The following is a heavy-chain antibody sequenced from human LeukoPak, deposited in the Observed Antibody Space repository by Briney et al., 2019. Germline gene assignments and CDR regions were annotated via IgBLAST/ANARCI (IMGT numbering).Heavy chain of an antibody. CDR1: GFTFSSYS. Sequence: GGSLRLSCGASGFTFSSYSMNWVRQAPGKGLEWVANIRQDGSDKYYVDSVKGRFTISRDNAKNSLYLQMNSLRAEDTAVYYCARDGGSAMPFDYWGQGTLVTVSS. CDR3: ARDGGSAMPFDY. D-gene: IGHD2-2*01. J-gene: IGHJ4*02. V-gene: IGHV3-7*01. CDR2: IRQDGSDK.